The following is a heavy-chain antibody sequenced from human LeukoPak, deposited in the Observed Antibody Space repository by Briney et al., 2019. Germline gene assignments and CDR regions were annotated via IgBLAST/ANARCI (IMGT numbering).Heavy chain of an antibody. V-gene: IGHV3-30*18. Sequence: GGSLRLSCAASGFTFSSYGMHWVRQAPGKGLEWVAVISYDGSNKYYADSVKGRFTISRDNSKNTLYLQTNSLRAEDTAVYCCAKSGEQWLVRYEFDYWGQGTLVTVSS. CDR1: GFTFSSYG. J-gene: IGHJ4*02. CDR2: ISYDGSNK. CDR3: AKSGEQWLVRYEFDY. D-gene: IGHD6-19*01.